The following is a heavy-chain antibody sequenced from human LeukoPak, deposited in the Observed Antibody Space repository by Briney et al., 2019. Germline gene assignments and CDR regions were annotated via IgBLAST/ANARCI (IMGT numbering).Heavy chain of an antibody. J-gene: IGHJ3*02. V-gene: IGHV3-48*03. CDR3: TRDLGVYIVVTHHDAFDI. Sequence: GGSLRLSCAASGFTFSSYEMNWVRQAPGKGLEWVSYISSSGSVIYYADSVKGRFTISRDNAKNSLYLQMNSLRAEDTAVYYCTRDLGVYIVVTHHDAFDIWGQGTMVTVSS. CDR1: GFTFSSYE. CDR2: ISSSGSVI. D-gene: IGHD3-22*01.